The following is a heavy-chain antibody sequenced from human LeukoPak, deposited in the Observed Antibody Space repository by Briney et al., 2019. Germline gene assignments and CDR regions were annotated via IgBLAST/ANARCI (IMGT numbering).Heavy chain of an antibody. CDR1: GFTFSSYE. CDR2: ISPSGSSK. J-gene: IGHJ3*02. Sequence: PGGSLRLSCAASGFTFSSYEMNWVRQAPGKGLEWGSYISPSGSSKYYADSVKGRFTISRDNAKNSLYLQMNNLRPEDTAVCYCARGGHCSDVICYSYNAFDIWGQGTMVTVSS. D-gene: IGHD2-15*01. V-gene: IGHV3-48*03. CDR3: ARGGHCSDVICYSYNAFDI.